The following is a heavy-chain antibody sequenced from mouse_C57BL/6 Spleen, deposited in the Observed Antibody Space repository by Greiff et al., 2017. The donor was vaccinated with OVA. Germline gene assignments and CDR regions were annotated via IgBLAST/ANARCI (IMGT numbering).Heavy chain of an antibody. J-gene: IGHJ2*01. CDR1: GYTFTSYW. CDR3: ASSDYDYDGRGKNYFDY. D-gene: IGHD2-4*01. V-gene: IGHV1-69*01. Sequence: QVQLKQPGAELVMPGASVKLSCKASGYTFTSYWMHWVKQRPGQGLEWIGEIDPSDSYTNYNQKFKGKSTLTVDKSSSTAYMQLSSLTSEDSAVYYCASSDYDYDGRGKNYFDYWGQGTTLTVSS. CDR2: IDPSDSYT.